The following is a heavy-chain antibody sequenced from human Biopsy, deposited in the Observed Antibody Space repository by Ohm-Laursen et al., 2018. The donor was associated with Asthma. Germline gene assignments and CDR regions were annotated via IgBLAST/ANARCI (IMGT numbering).Heavy chain of an antibody. V-gene: IGHV1-18*01. Sequence: SSVKVSCKASGYTFNSAGITWVRQAPGLGLEWMGWISVYNGNTKVAQKLQDRVTMITDTSTSTAYMELRSLRSDDTAVYFCARAVDYSHYYGIDVWGQGTTVTVS. D-gene: IGHD3-10*01. J-gene: IGHJ6*02. CDR1: GYTFNSAG. CDR3: ARAVDYSHYYGIDV. CDR2: ISVYNGNT.